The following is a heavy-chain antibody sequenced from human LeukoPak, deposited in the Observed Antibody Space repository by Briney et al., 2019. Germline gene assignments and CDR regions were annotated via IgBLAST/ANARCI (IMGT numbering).Heavy chain of an antibody. V-gene: IGHV3-30-3*01. J-gene: IGHJ4*02. CDR1: GFTFSNYA. CDR2: ISHDGSNK. D-gene: IGHD6-13*01. Sequence: GGSLRLSCAASGFTFSNYAMHWVRQAPGKGLEWVAVISHDGSNKYHADSVEGRFTISRDNSKNTLYLQMNSLRPEDTAVYYCARETAGGNYYFDYWGQGTLVTVSS. CDR3: ARETAGGNYYFDY.